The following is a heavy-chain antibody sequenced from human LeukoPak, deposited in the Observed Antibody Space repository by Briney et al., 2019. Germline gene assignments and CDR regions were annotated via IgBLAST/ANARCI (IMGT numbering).Heavy chain of an antibody. CDR1: GFTFSSYS. CDR3: ARAHFDLPRVDY. V-gene: IGHV3-21*04. D-gene: IGHD3-9*01. CDR2: ISSSSSYI. J-gene: IGHJ4*02. Sequence: GGSLRLSCAASGFTFSSYSMNWVRQAPGKGLEWVSSISSSSSYIYYADSVKGRFTISRDNAKNSLYLQMNILRAEDTAVYYCARAHFDLPRVDYWGQGTLVTVSS.